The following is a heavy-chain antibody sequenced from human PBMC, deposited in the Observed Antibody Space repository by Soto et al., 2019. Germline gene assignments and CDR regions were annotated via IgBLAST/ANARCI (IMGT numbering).Heavy chain of an antibody. D-gene: IGHD5-12*01. CDR1: GGSFSGYY. J-gene: IGHJ4*02. CDR3: ARTTQWLRQGFDY. V-gene: IGHV4-34*01. Sequence: SETLSLTCAVYGGSFSGYYWSWIRQPPGKGLEWIGEINHSGSTNYNPSLKSRVTISVDTSKNQFSLKLSSVTAADTAVYYCARTTQWLRQGFDYWGQGTLVTVSS. CDR2: INHSGST.